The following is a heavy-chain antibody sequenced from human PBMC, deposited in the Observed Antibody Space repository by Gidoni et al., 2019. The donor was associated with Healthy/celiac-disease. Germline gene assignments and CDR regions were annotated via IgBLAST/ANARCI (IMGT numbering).Heavy chain of an antibody. CDR3: ARVDDYVWGSYRSGVAFYI. V-gene: IGHV4-34*01. CDR2: INHSGST. CDR1: GGSFSGYY. D-gene: IGHD3-16*02. Sequence: QVQLQQWGAGLLKPSETLSLTCAVYGGSFSGYYWSWIRQPPGKGLEWIGEINHSGSTNYNPSLKSRVTISVDTSKNQFSLKLSSVTAADTAVYYCARVDDYVWGSYRSGVAFYIWGQGTMVTVSS. J-gene: IGHJ3*02.